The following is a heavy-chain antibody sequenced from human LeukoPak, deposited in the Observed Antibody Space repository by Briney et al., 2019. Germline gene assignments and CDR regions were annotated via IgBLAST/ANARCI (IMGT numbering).Heavy chain of an antibody. CDR2: IYTSGST. V-gene: IGHV4-4*07. D-gene: IGHD6-19*01. CDR1: GGSISSYY. Sequence: SETLSLTCTVSGGSISSYYWSWIRQPAGKGLEWIGRIYTSGSTNYNPSPKSRVTMSVDTSKNQFSLKLSSVTAADTAVYYCAREERDGSVWYEGDYWGQGTLVTVSS. J-gene: IGHJ4*02. CDR3: AREERDGSVWYEGDY.